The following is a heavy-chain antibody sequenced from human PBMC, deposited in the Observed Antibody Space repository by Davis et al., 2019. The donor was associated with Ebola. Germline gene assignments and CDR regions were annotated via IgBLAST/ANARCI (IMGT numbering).Heavy chain of an antibody. V-gene: IGHV1-18*01. J-gene: IGHJ3*02. CDR1: GGTFSSYA. CDR2: ISDYNGNT. Sequence: ASVKVSCKASGGTFSSYAISWVRQAPGQGLEWMGWISDYNGNTNYAQKLQGRVTMTTDTSTSTAYMELSSLRSEDTAVYYCARGRPHAFDIWGQGTMVTVSS. CDR3: ARGRPHAFDI. D-gene: IGHD6-6*01.